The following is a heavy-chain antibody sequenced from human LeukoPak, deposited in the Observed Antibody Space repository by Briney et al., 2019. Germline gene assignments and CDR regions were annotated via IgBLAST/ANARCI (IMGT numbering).Heavy chain of an antibody. D-gene: IGHD3-10*01. Sequence: SETLSLTCTVSGGSISNYYWSWIRQPPGKGLEWIGYIYYSGSTNYNPSLKSRVTISVDTSVNQFSLKLSSVTAADTAVYYCATSWFGEFSWFDPWGQGTLVTVSS. V-gene: IGHV4-59*01. CDR1: GGSISNYY. CDR3: ATSWFGEFSWFDP. CDR2: IYYSGST. J-gene: IGHJ5*02.